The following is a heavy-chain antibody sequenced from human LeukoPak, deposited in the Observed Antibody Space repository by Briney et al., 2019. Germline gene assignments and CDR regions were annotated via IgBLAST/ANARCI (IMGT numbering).Heavy chain of an antibody. Sequence: TGGSLRLSCAASGFTVSSNYMSWVRQAPGKGLEWVSVIYSGGSTYYADSVKGRFTISRDNSKNTLYLQMNSLRAEDTAVYYCARDPYCGGDCYSLTDAFDIWGQGTMVTVSS. CDR3: ARDPYCGGDCYSLTDAFDI. V-gene: IGHV3-66*01. J-gene: IGHJ3*02. D-gene: IGHD2-21*02. CDR2: IYSGGST. CDR1: GFTVSSNY.